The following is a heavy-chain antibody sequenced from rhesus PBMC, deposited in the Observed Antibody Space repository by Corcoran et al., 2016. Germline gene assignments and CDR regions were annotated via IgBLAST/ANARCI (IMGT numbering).Heavy chain of an antibody. D-gene: IGHD3-16*01. J-gene: IGHJ4*01. CDR2: INTDTGNP. Sequence: QVQLVQSGAEVKQPGASVKVSCKASGYTFTSYGMNWVRLAHGQRLEWMGWINTDTGNPTYAQGFKRRCTFSMDTSISASYLQISSLKAEDTAVYYCARRHSGSYYFPTEYFDYWGQGVLVTVSS. CDR1: GYTFTSYG. CDR3: ARRHSGSYYFPTEYFDY. V-gene: IGHV7-114*01.